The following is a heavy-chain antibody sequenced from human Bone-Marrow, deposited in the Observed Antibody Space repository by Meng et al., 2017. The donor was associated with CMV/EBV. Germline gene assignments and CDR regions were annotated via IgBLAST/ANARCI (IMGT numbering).Heavy chain of an antibody. J-gene: IGHJ6*02. CDR2: INWNGGST. CDR1: GFTFSSYW. V-gene: IGHV3-20*04. D-gene: IGHD3-3*01. CDR3: ARDRGYDFWSGSTGHYYYYGMDV. Sequence: GGSLRLSCAASGFTFSSYWMHWVRQAPGKGLEWVSGINWNGGSTGYADSVKGRFTISRDNAKNSLYLQMNSLRAEDTALYYCARDRGYDFWSGSTGHYYYYGMDVWGQGTTVTVSS.